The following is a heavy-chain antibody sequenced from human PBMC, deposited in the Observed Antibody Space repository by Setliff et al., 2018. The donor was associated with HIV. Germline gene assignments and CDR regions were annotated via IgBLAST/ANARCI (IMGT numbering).Heavy chain of an antibody. CDR2: IFYTGNT. Sequence: SETLSLTCTVSGGSIGSDDYYWTWIRQPPGKGLELIGYIFYTGNTYYSPSLENRLTISVDTSKNQFSLRLNSVTATDTAVYYCARDPQLVAAKSRRRYYYGLDLWGQGTTVTVSS. J-gene: IGHJ6*02. V-gene: IGHV4-30-4*08. D-gene: IGHD2-15*01. CDR1: GGSIGSDDYY. CDR3: ARDPQLVAAKSRRRYYYGLDL.